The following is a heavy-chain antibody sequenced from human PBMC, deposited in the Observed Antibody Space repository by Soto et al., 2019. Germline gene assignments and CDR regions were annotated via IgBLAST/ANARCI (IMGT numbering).Heavy chain of an antibody. CDR2: IYPGDSDI. J-gene: IGHJ4*02. V-gene: IGHV5-51*01. CDR1: GYSFTSYW. CDR3: ARHYYYDSSYYYPTNPHLPLDY. D-gene: IGHD3-22*01. Sequence: GESMKICWKGSGYSFTSYWIAWVRQMPGKGLELMGVIYPGDSDIRYSPSFQGQVTISADKSISTAYLQWSSLKASDSAMYFCARHYYYDSSYYYPTNPHLPLDYWGQGTLVTSPQ.